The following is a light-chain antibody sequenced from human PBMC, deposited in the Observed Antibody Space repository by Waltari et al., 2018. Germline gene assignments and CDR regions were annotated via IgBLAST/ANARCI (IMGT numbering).Light chain of an antibody. Sequence: QSALSQPASVSGSPGQSLTITCTGASTDLASYNLVAWYQHHPNRAPKPNNYEATKRPAGISHCFSGAKSGATASLRISGLQADDEADYYCCSYTGSSTSYGCGGGTKVTVL. CDR3: CSYTGSSTSYG. V-gene: IGLV2-23*01. CDR2: EAT. J-gene: IGLJ1*01. CDR1: STDLASYNL.